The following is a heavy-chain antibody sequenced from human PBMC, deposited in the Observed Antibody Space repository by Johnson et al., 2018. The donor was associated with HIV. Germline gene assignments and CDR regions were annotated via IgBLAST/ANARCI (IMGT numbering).Heavy chain of an antibody. V-gene: IGHV3-7*01. CDR1: GFTFSSYA. D-gene: IGHD1-7*01. Sequence: VQLVESGGGLVQPGGSLRLSCAASGFTFSSYAMSWVRQAPGKGLEWVANIKQDGSEKYYVDSVKGRITISRDNAKNSLYLQMNSLRAEDTAVYYCARDWELGAFDIWGQGTMVTVSS. J-gene: IGHJ3*02. CDR3: ARDWELGAFDI. CDR2: IKQDGSEK.